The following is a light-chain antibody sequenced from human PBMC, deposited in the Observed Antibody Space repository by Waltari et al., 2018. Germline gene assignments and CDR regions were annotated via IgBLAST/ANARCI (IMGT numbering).Light chain of an antibody. CDR1: QSISTF. CDR3: QQSYSFPPVT. V-gene: IGKV1-39*01. Sequence: QMTQAPSSQSAAVGDRVTITCRASQSISTFLNWYQQKPGKAPNLLIYDASSLQSGVPSRFSGSGSGTDFTLTISSLQPEDFATYYFQQSYSFPPVTFGQGTRLEI. J-gene: IGKJ2*01. CDR2: DAS.